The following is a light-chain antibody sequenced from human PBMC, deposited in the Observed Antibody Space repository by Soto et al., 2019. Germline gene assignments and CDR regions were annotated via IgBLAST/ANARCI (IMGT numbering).Light chain of an antibody. CDR2: GNS. Sequence: QSVLTQPPSVSGAPGQRVTISCTGSSSNIGAGYDVHWYQQLPGTAPKLLIYGNSNRPSGVPDRFSGSKSGTSASLAITGLQAADEADYYCKSYDSSLSGSGVFGGGTKVTVL. CDR3: KSYDSSLSGSGV. CDR1: SSNIGAGYD. J-gene: IGLJ2*01. V-gene: IGLV1-40*01.